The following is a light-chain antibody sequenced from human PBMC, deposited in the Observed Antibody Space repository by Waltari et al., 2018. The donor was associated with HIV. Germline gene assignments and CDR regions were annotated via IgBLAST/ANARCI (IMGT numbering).Light chain of an antibody. CDR2: QDD. Sequence: HELTQPPSVSVSPGQTASITCSGDYLGDKYASWYQQTPGQSPVLVIYQDDKRPSGSPERFSGSNSGNTATLTITGTQAMDEADYYCQAWDSSTVLFGGGTKLTVL. CDR3: QAWDSSTVL. J-gene: IGLJ2*01. CDR1: YLGDKY. V-gene: IGLV3-1*01.